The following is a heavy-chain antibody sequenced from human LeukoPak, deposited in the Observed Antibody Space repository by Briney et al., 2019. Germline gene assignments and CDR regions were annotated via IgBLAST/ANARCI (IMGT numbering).Heavy chain of an antibody. Sequence: GESLRLSCAASGFTFSSYWMSWVRQAPGKGLKWVANIKQDGSEKYYVDSVKGRFTISRDNAKNSLYLQMNSLRAEDTAVYYCARGLGGLLEWLWFLDYWGQGTLVTVSS. CDR1: GFTFSSYW. J-gene: IGHJ4*02. CDR3: ARGLGGLLEWLWFLDY. D-gene: IGHD3-3*01. CDR2: IKQDGSEK. V-gene: IGHV3-7*01.